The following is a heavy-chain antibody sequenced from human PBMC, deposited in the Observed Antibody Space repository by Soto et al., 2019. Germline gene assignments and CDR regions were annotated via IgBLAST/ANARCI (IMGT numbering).Heavy chain of an antibody. CDR3: ATVGRSAYDD. CDR1: GFTFSNFW. Sequence: EVQLVESGGGLVKPGGSLRLTCAASGFTFSNFWMIWVRQAPGKGLEWVGRIKSKTGGETIDYAAAVKGRFTISRDDSKNSLYLQMSSLQTEDTAVYYCATVGRSAYDDWARGTLVTVSS. J-gene: IGHJ4*02. V-gene: IGHV3-15*01. CDR2: IKSKTGGETI. D-gene: IGHD5-12*01.